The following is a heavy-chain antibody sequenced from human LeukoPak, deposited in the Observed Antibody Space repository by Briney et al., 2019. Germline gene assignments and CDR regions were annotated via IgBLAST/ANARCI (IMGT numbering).Heavy chain of an antibody. J-gene: IGHJ4*02. CDR3: ARPEYDSSGYAFNY. V-gene: IGHV3-21*01. CDR2: ISSSSSYI. CDR1: GFTFSSYN. Sequence: GGSLRLSCAASGFTFSSYNMNWVRQAPGKGLEWVSSISSSSSYIYYADSVKGRFTISRDNAKNSLYLQMNSLRAEDTAVYYCARPEYDSSGYAFNYWGQGTQVTVSP. D-gene: IGHD3-22*01.